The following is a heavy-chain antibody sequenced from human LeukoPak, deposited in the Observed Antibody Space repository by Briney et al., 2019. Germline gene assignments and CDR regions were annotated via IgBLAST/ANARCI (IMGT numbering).Heavy chain of an antibody. CDR1: GFTFSSYG. D-gene: IGHD4-17*01. CDR2: ISGSGGSA. V-gene: IGHV3-23*01. Sequence: GGSLRLSCAASGFTFSSYGMSWVRQAPGKGLEWVSAISGSGGSAYYADSVKGRFTISRDNAKNSLYLQMNSLRAEDTAVYYCARNTPFYGDYPYYFDYWGQGTLVTVSS. J-gene: IGHJ4*02. CDR3: ARNTPFYGDYPYYFDY.